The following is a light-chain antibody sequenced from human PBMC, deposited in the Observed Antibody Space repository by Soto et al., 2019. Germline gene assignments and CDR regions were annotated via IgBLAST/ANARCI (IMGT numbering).Light chain of an antibody. CDR3: QHYNSYSEA. CDR2: GAS. V-gene: IGKV3-20*01. J-gene: IGKJ1*01. Sequence: EIVLTQFPGTLSLSPGERATLSCRASQSVTSNYLAWYQQRPGQPPNLLVFGASHRAPGIPDRFSGSGSGTDFTLTISSLQPDDFATYYCQHYNSYSEAFGQGTKVELK. CDR1: QSVTSNY.